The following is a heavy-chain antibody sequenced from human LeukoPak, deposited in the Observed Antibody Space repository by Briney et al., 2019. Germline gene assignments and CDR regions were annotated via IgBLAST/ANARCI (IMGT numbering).Heavy chain of an antibody. CDR3: ATAGDTANGGECFDY. Sequence: ASVKVSCKVSGYTLTELSMHWVRQAPGKGLEWMGGFDPEDGETIYAQKSQGRVTMTEDTSTDTAYMELSSLRSEDTAVYYCATAGDTANGGECFDYWGQGTLVTVSS. V-gene: IGHV1-24*01. CDR2: FDPEDGET. D-gene: IGHD5-18*01. CDR1: GYTLTELS. J-gene: IGHJ4*02.